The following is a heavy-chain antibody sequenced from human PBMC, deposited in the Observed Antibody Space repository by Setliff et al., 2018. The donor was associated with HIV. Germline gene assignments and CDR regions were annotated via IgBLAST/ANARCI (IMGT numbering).Heavy chain of an antibody. J-gene: IGHJ4*02. CDR3: ASPASGGSSGQYHY. Sequence: SETLSLTCTVSGDSISSYYWSWSRQPPGKGLEWIGYIYTSGSTNYNPSLKSRVTISVDTSKNQFSLKLSSVTAADTAVYYCASPASGGSSGQYHYWGQGTLVTVSS. CDR1: GDSISSYY. D-gene: IGHD6-19*01. CDR2: IYTSGST. V-gene: IGHV4-4*09.